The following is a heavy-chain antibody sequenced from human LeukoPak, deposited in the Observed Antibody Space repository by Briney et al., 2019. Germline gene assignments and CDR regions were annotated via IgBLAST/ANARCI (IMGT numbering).Heavy chain of an antibody. CDR2: ISSSSDYR. CDR3: VRIPNNADFPNWFDP. D-gene: IGHD4-17*01. V-gene: IGHV3-21*01. Sequence: PGGSLRLSCADSGFSFSTSTMNWIRQAPGKGLEWVSSISSSSDYRYYADSVKGRFTISRDNAKNSVYLQMNSLRAEDTALYYRVRIPNNADFPNWFDPWGQGTLDTVSS. J-gene: IGHJ5*02. CDR1: GFSFSTST.